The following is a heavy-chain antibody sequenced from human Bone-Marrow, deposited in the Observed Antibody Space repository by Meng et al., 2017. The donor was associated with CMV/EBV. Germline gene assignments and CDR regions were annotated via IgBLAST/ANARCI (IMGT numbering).Heavy chain of an antibody. V-gene: IGHV3-53*01. D-gene: IGHD3-3*01. CDR1: GFTVSSNY. CDR3: ASGLFGAVTTGY. Sequence: GESLKISCAASGFTVSSNYMSWVRQAPGKGLEWVSVIYSGGSTYYADSVKGRFTISRDNSKNTLYLQMNSLRAEDTAVYYCASGLFGAVTTGYWGQGTRVTVSS. CDR2: IYSGGST. J-gene: IGHJ4*02.